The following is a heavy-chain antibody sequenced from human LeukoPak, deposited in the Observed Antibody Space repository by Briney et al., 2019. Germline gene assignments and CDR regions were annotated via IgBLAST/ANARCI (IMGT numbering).Heavy chain of an antibody. Sequence: PGGSLRLSCAASGFTFSSYGMHWVRQAPGKGLEWVAFIRHDGSNKYYADSVKGRFTISRDNSKNTLYLQMNSLRAEDTAVYYCARGGSYLSAFDIWGQGTMVTVSS. CDR1: GFTFSSYG. CDR2: IRHDGSNK. CDR3: ARGGSYLSAFDI. J-gene: IGHJ3*02. D-gene: IGHD1-26*01. V-gene: IGHV3-30*02.